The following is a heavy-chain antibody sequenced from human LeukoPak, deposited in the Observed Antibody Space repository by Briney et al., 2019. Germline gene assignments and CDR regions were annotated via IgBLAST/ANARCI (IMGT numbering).Heavy chain of an antibody. Sequence: GASVQVSCKASGYTFTGYYMHWVRQASGQGLEWMGWINPNSGGTNYAQKFQGRVTMTRDTSISTAYMERSRLRSDDTAVYYCARGIDFWSPFDYWGQGTLVTVSS. D-gene: IGHD3-3*01. CDR3: ARGIDFWSPFDY. CDR1: GYTFTGYY. J-gene: IGHJ4*02. V-gene: IGHV1-2*02. CDR2: INPNSGGT.